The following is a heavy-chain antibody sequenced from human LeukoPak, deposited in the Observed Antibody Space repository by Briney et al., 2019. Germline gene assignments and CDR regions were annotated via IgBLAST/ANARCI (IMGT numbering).Heavy chain of an antibody. J-gene: IGHJ4*02. CDR2: IYYSGTT. CDR1: GGSISSGDYY. V-gene: IGHV4-30-4*08. D-gene: IGHD2-2*01. CDR3: ARGPAATFDY. Sequence: SETLSLTCTVSGGSISSGDYYWNWIRQPPGKGLEWIGYIYYSGTTYYSPSLESRVTISLDTSKNQFSLKLSSVTAADTAVYYCARGPAATFDYWGQGTLVTVSS.